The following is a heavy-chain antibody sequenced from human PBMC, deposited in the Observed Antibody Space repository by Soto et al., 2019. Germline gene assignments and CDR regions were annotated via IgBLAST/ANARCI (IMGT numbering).Heavy chain of an antibody. CDR3: GRGRSGQIVVFY. Sequence: ASVKVSGKASGCTFTGHYIHWVRQAPEQGPEWMGEIGPESGATRYAQKFQGRVTMTRDMSITTVYMELNNLSPDDTAVYYCGRGRSGQIVVFYWGQGTLVTVSS. V-gene: IGHV1-2*02. J-gene: IGHJ4*02. CDR2: IGPESGAT. CDR1: GCTFTGHY. D-gene: IGHD1-26*01.